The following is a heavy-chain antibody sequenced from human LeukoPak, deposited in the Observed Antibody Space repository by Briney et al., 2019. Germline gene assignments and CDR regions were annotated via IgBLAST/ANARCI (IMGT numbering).Heavy chain of an antibody. CDR2: MNPNSGNT. CDR3: ARGSGQTVRQWLVLYYYYGMDV. Sequence: ASVKVSCKASGYTFTSYGINWVRQATGQGLEWMGWMNPNSGNTGYAQKFQGRVTMTRNTSISTAYMELSSLRSEDTAVYYCARGSGQTVRQWLVLYYYYGMDVWGQGTTVTVSS. D-gene: IGHD6-19*01. V-gene: IGHV1-8*02. J-gene: IGHJ6*02. CDR1: GYTFTSYG.